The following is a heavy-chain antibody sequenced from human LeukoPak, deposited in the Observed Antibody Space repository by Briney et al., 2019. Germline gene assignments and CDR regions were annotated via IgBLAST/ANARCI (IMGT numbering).Heavy chain of an antibody. CDR2: INWNGGST. Sequence: PGGSLRLSCAASGFTFDDYGMSWFRQAPGKGLEWVSGINWNGGSTGYADSVKGRFTISRDNAKNSLYLQMNSLRAEDTALYYCARVPEYFRGFDYWGQGTLVTVSS. CDR3: ARVPEYFRGFDY. V-gene: IGHV3-20*04. D-gene: IGHD2/OR15-2a*01. J-gene: IGHJ4*02. CDR1: GFTFDDYG.